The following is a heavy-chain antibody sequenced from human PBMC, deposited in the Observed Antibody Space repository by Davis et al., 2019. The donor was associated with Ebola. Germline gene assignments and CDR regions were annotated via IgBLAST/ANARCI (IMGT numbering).Heavy chain of an antibody. V-gene: IGHV4-34*01. Sequence: PSETLSLTCAVYGGSFSDYYWSWIRQPPGKGLEWIGETHHSGSTKYNPSLKSRVTISVETSKNQFSLKLSSVTAADTAVYYCAGGNAYTWGLDGYWGQGTLVTVSS. J-gene: IGHJ4*02. D-gene: IGHD3-16*01. CDR1: GGSFSDYY. CDR2: THHSGST. CDR3: AGGNAYTWGLDGY.